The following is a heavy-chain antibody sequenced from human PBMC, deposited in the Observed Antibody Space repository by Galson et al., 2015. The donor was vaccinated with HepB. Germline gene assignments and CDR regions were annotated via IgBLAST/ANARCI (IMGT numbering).Heavy chain of an antibody. CDR1: GFTFSSYA. Sequence: SLRLSCAASGFTFSSYAMSWVRQAPGRGLEWVGRIKTKSDGGTTEYAAPVNGRFTISRDDSKNTLYLQMNSLKTEDAAVYYCTTEKRIMGAPRWFDPWGQGTLVTVSS. J-gene: IGHJ5*02. V-gene: IGHV3-15*01. CDR2: IKTKSDGGTT. D-gene: IGHD1-26*01. CDR3: TTEKRIMGAPRWFDP.